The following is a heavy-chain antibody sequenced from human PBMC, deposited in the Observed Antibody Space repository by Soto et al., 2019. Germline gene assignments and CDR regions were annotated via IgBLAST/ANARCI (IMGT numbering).Heavy chain of an antibody. D-gene: IGHD3-3*01. CDR2: INHSGST. CDR3: ARGLNRITIFGVVIRPYYFDY. Sequence: SETLSLTCAVYGGSFSGYYWSWIRQPPGKGLEWIGEINHSGSTNYNPSLKSRVTISVDTSKNQFSLKLSSVTAADTAVYYCARGLNRITIFGVVIRPYYFDYWGQGTLVTVSS. CDR1: GGSFSGYY. J-gene: IGHJ4*02. V-gene: IGHV4-34*01.